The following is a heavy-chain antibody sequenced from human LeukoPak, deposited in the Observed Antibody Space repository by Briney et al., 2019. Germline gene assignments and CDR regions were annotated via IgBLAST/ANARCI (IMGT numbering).Heavy chain of an antibody. CDR3: AKDRSSGGSCYNY. D-gene: IGHD2-15*01. J-gene: IGHJ4*02. V-gene: IGHV3-23*01. CDR2: ISGSGDST. Sequence: GGSLRLSCAASGFTFSSYAMTWVRQAPGKGLEWVSGISGSGDSTDYTDSVKGRFTISRDNSKNTLYLQMNILTAEDTAIYYCAKDRSSGGSCYNYWGQGTLVTVSS. CDR1: GFTFSSYA.